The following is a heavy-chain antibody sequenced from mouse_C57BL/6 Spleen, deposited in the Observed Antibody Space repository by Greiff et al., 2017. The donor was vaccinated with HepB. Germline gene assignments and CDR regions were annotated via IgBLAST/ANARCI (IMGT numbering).Heavy chain of an antibody. CDR2: INPGSGGT. Sequence: VQLQQSGAELVRPGTSVKVSCKASGYAFTNYLIEWVKRRPGQGLEWIGVINPGSGGTNYNEKFKGKATLTADKSSSTAYMQLSSLTSEDSAVYFCARYWDYYGSSHWYFDVWGTGTTVTVSS. V-gene: IGHV1-54*01. J-gene: IGHJ1*03. D-gene: IGHD1-1*01. CDR3: ARYWDYYGSSHWYFDV. CDR1: GYAFTNYL.